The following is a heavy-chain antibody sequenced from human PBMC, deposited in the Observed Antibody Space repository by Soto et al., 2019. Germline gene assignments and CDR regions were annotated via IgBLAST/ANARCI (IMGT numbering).Heavy chain of an antibody. CDR1: GGSISSGGYS. J-gene: IGHJ5*02. V-gene: IGHV4-30-2*01. CDR3: ARQNVLLWFGELLYWFDP. Sequence: SETLSLTCAVSGGSISSGGYSWSWIRQPPGKGLEWIGYIYHSGSTYYNPSLKSRVTISVDRSKNQFSLKLSSVTAADTAVYYCARQNVLLWFGELLYWFDPWGQGTLVTVSS. CDR2: IYHSGST. D-gene: IGHD3-10*01.